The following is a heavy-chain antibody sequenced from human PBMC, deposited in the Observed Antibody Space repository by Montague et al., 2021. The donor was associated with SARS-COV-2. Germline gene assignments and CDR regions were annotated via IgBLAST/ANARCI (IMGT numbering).Heavy chain of an antibody. CDR1: GGSISSYY. Sequence: SETLSLTCTVSGGSISSYYWNWIRQSPGKGLEWIGYIYYSGSTKYNPSLKSRVTISVDTSKSQMSLRLNSVTAADTAVYYCAGDRGRFWHFDFWGRGTLVTVSS. J-gene: IGHJ2*01. V-gene: IGHV4-59*01. D-gene: IGHD5-12*01. CDR3: AGDRGRFWHFDF. CDR2: IYYSGST.